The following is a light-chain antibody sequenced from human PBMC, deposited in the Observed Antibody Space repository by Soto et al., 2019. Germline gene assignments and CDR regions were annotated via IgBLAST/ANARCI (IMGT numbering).Light chain of an antibody. CDR3: QLFGTSPWT. J-gene: IGKJ1*01. Sequence: EIVLTQSPGTLSLSPGERATLSCRASQSVSSSYLTWYQQKPGQAPRLLIYGASSRATGIPDRFSGSGSGTDFTLTISRLEPEDFAVYYCQLFGTSPWTFDQGTKVDIK. CDR2: GAS. V-gene: IGKV3-20*01. CDR1: QSVSSSY.